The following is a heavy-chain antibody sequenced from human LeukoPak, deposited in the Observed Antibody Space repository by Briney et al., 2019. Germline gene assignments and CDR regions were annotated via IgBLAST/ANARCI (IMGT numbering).Heavy chain of an antibody. CDR3: ASMIGVAFDI. CDR2: ISGSGSTI. D-gene: IGHD3-16*01. V-gene: IGHV3-11*01. Sequence: GGSLRLSCAASGFAFSDYYMTWIRQAPGKGLECVSYISGSGSTIYYADSVKGRFTISRDNAKNSLYLQMNSLRAEDTAVYYCASMIGVAFDIWGQGTMVTVSS. CDR1: GFAFSDYY. J-gene: IGHJ3*02.